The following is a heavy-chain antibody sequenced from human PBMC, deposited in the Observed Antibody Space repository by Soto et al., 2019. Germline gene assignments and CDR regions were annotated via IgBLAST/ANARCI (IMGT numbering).Heavy chain of an antibody. CDR1: GGTFSSYA. CDR3: ARLDYVFCSYRYSSRLKDYYYYYGMDV. Sequence: ASVKVSCKASGGTFSSYAISWVRQAPGQGLERMGGIIPIFGTANYAQKFQGRVTITADESTSTAYMELSSLRSEDTAVYYCARLDYVFCSYRYSSRLKDYYYYYGMDVWGQGTTVTV. V-gene: IGHV1-69*13. J-gene: IGHJ6*01. D-gene: IGHD3-16*02. CDR2: IIPIFGTA.